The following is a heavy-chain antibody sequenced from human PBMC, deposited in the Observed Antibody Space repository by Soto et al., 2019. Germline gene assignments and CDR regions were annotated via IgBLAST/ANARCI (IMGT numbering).Heavy chain of an antibody. Sequence: LRLSCAASGFTFSSYGMHWVGQAPGKGLEWVAVISYDGSNKYYADSVKGRFTISRDNSKNTLYLQMNSQRAEDTAVYYCVKNQGTARYFEYWGQGTLVTVSS. CDR3: VKNQGTARYFEY. J-gene: IGHJ4*02. D-gene: IGHD1-20*01. V-gene: IGHV3-30*18. CDR2: ISYDGSNK. CDR1: GFTFSSYG.